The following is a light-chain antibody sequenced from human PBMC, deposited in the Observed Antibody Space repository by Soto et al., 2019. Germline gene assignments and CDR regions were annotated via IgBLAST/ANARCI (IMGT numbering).Light chain of an antibody. J-gene: IGKJ4*01. CDR1: QSVSSNY. V-gene: IGKV3D-20*02. CDR2: GAS. Sequence: ENVLTQSPGTLSLSPGERATLSCRASQSVSSNYLAWYQQKPGQTPRLLIYGASSRATGIPDRFSGSGSGTDFTLTISRLEPEDFAVYYCQQRNTRPPLTFGGGTKVEIQ. CDR3: QQRNTRPPLT.